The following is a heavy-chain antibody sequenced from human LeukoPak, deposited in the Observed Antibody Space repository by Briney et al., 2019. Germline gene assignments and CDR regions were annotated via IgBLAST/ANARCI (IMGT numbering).Heavy chain of an antibody. Sequence: ASVKVSCKASGGTFSSYAISWVRQAPGQGLEWMGGIIPIFGTANYAQKFQGRVTITTDESTSTAYMELRSLRSDDTAVYYCARKYDTSGYYPNDAFDIWGQGTMVTVSS. V-gene: IGHV1-69*05. CDR3: ARKYDTSGYYPNDAFDI. CDR2: IIPIFGTA. CDR1: GGTFSSYA. J-gene: IGHJ3*02. D-gene: IGHD3-22*01.